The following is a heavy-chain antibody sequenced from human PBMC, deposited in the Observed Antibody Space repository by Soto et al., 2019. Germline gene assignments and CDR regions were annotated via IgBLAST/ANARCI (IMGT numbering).Heavy chain of an antibody. CDR3: ARSSYDAFDI. V-gene: IGHV4-59*08. CDR1: GGSISTYY. Sequence: PSETLSLTCTVSGGSISTYYWSWIRQPPGKGLECIGYIYYSGTTNYNPSLKSRVTISIDTSKNQFSLKLSSVTAADTAVYYCARSSYDAFDIWGQGTMVTVSS. J-gene: IGHJ3*02. CDR2: IYYSGTT. D-gene: IGHD1-26*01.